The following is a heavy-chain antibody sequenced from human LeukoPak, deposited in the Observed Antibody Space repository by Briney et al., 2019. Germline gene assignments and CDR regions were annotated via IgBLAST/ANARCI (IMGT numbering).Heavy chain of an antibody. J-gene: IGHJ4*02. CDR1: GFTFSSYG. CDR2: ISYDGSNK. CDR3: AKEDADTYYYGSGSYPDY. D-gene: IGHD3-10*01. V-gene: IGHV3-30*18. Sequence: GGSLRLSCAASGFTFSSYGMHWVRQAPGKGLEWVAVISYDGSNKYYADSVKGRFTISRDNSKNTLYLQMNSLRAEDAAVYYCAKEDADTYYYGSGSYPDYWGQGTLVTVSS.